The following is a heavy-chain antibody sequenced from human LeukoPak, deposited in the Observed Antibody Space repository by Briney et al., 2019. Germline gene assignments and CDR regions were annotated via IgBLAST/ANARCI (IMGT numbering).Heavy chain of an antibody. Sequence: SVKVSCKASGGTFSSYAISWVRQAPGQGLEWMGGIIPIFGTASYAQKFQGRVTITTDESTSTAYMELSSLRSEDTAVYYCARGEYYYDSSGYYHAEYFQHWGQGTLVTVSS. CDR1: GGTFSSYA. CDR3: ARGEYYYDSSGYYHAEYFQH. D-gene: IGHD3-22*01. J-gene: IGHJ1*01. V-gene: IGHV1-69*05. CDR2: IIPIFGTA.